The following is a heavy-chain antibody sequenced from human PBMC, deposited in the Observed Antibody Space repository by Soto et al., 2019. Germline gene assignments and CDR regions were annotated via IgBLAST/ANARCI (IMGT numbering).Heavy chain of an antibody. D-gene: IGHD6-13*01. J-gene: IGHJ4*02. Sequence: QVQLVQSGAEVKKPGASVKVSCKASGYTFTNYDINWVRQASGQGLEWMGWMTPNSGNTGYAQKFQGRVTMTRNTSINTAYMELSSLRSEGTAMYFCARLSSSWYLGTDYWGQGTLVTVSS. CDR2: MTPNSGNT. CDR3: ARLSSSWYLGTDY. CDR1: GYTFTNYD. V-gene: IGHV1-8*01.